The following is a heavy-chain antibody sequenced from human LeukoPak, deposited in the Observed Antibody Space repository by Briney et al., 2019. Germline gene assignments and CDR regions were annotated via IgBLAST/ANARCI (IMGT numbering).Heavy chain of an antibody. CDR3: ARVAQVRGEIAAAASFFDY. CDR1: GFTFSSYE. CDR2: ISSSGSTI. V-gene: IGHV3-48*03. J-gene: IGHJ4*02. Sequence: GGSLRLSCAASGFTFSSYEMNWVRQAPGKGLEWVSYISSSGSTIYYADSVKGRFTISRDNAKNSLYLQMNSLRAEDTAVYYCARVAQVRGEIAAAASFFDYWGQGTLVTVSS. D-gene: IGHD6-13*01.